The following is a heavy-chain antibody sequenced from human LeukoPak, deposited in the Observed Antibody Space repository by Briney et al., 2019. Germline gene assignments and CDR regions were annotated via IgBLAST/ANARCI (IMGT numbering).Heavy chain of an antibody. V-gene: IGHV3-7*01. Sequence: PGGSLRLSCAASGFTFSSYWMSWVRQAPGKGLEWVANIKQDGSEKYYVDSVKGRFTISRDNAKNSLYLQMNSLRAEDTAVYYCARAPFYHILTGYFFDYWGQGTLVTVSS. D-gene: IGHD3-9*01. J-gene: IGHJ4*02. CDR3: ARAPFYHILTGYFFDY. CDR1: GFTFSSYW. CDR2: IKQDGSEK.